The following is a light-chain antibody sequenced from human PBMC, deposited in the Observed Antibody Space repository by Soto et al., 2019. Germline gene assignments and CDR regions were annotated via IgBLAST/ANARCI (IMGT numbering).Light chain of an antibody. CDR3: SSYTSSNTYV. V-gene: IGLV2-14*03. CDR1: ISDVSGYNF. J-gene: IGLJ1*01. CDR2: DVS. Sequence: QSALTQPASVSGSPGQSITISCTGTISDVSGYNFVSWYQQYPGKAPKLMIYDVSNRPSGVSNRFSGSKSGNTASLTSSGLQAEYEADYYCSSYTSSNTYVFGAGTKVTVL.